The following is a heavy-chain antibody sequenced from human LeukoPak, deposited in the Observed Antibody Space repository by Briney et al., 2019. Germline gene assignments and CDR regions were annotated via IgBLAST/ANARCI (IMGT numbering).Heavy chain of an antibody. CDR1: GFMFDTYI. CDR2: INSINAV. V-gene: IGHV3-48*01. D-gene: IGHD5-18*01. CDR3: ARVSARGYDY. Sequence: GGSLRLSCAASGFMFDTYIMTWVRQAPGKGLEWISYINSINAVYYTDSAQGRFNISRDNAKNSLYLQMNSLRVEDTAMYYCARVSARGYDYWGRGTLVTVSS. J-gene: IGHJ4*02.